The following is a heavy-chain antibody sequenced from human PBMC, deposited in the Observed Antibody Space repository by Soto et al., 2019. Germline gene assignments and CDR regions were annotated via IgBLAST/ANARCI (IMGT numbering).Heavy chain of an antibody. CDR1: GYTLTELS. D-gene: IGHD6-19*01. V-gene: IGHV1-24*01. J-gene: IGHJ4*02. CDR3: ARDHWLVRGEYYFDY. CDR2: FDPEDGET. Sequence: ASVKVSCKVSGYTLTELSMHWVRQAPGKGLEWMGGFDPEDGETIYAQKFQGRVTITRDTSASTAYMELSSLRSEDTAVYYCARDHWLVRGEYYFDYWGQGTLVTVSS.